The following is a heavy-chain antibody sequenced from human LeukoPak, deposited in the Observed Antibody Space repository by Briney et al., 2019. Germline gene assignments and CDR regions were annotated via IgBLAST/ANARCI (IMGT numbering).Heavy chain of an antibody. V-gene: IGHV4-38-2*01. CDR3: ARITGTPTHFDY. Sequence: GSLRLSCAASGFTFSGYSMNWVRQAPGKGLEWIGTIFHSGSTYSNPSLKSRVTISVDTSKNQFSLRLSSVTAADTAVYSCARITGTPTHFDYWGQGTQVTVSS. CDR1: GFTFSGYS. D-gene: IGHD1-20*01. J-gene: IGHJ4*02. CDR2: IFHSGST.